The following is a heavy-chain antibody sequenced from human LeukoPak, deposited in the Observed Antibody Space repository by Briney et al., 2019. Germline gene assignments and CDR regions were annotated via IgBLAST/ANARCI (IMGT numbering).Heavy chain of an antibody. CDR3: ARGRSNYYGMDV. CDR1: DGSINSYY. Sequence: SETLSLTCSVSDGSINSYYWNWIRRPPGKGLEWIGYIYYNGNTNYSPSLKSRVTMSVDASKNLFSLKVSSVSAADTAVYYCARGRSNYYGMDVWGQGTTVTVSS. CDR2: IYYNGNT. V-gene: IGHV4-59*01. J-gene: IGHJ6*02. D-gene: IGHD1-26*01.